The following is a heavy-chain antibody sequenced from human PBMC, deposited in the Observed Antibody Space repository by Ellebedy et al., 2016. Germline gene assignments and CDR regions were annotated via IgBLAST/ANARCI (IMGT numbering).Heavy chain of an antibody. CDR2: ISWNSGSI. D-gene: IGHD3-3*01. CDR3: TKDMNNDFWSGYSIDY. J-gene: IGHJ4*02. CDR1: GFSFDDYA. V-gene: IGHV3-9*01. Sequence: GGSLRLXXAASGFSFDDYAMHWVRQDPGKGLEWVSGISWNSGSIGYADSVKGRFTISRDNAKNSLYLQMNSLRAEDTAFYYCTKDMNNDFWSGYSIDYWGQGTLVTVSS.